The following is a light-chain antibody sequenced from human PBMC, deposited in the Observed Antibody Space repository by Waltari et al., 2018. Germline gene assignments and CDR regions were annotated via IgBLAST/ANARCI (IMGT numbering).Light chain of an antibody. J-gene: IGLJ3*02. V-gene: IGLV1-40*01. Sequence: QSVLTQAPSVSGAPGQRVTISCTGSSSNIGAGYDVHWYQQLPGAAPKLLIYDNSNRPSGVPDRCSGSKSVTSASLAITGLQAEDEADYYCQSYDSGLSAPLFGGATKLTVL. CDR1: SSNIGAGYD. CDR3: QSYDSGLSAPL. CDR2: DNS.